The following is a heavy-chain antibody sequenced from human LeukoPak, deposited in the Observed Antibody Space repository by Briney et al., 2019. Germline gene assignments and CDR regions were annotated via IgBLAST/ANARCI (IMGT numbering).Heavy chain of an antibody. V-gene: IGHV3-53*01. Sequence: GGSLRLSCAVSGFTVSHSYMSWVRQAPGKGLEWVSVIYSGGSAYYADSVKGGFTISRDNSKNTLSLQMNSLRADDTAVYFCAKAGYDYSNINWFDPWGQGTLVTVSS. D-gene: IGHD5-12*01. CDR1: GFTVSHSY. CDR2: IYSGGSA. J-gene: IGHJ5*02. CDR3: AKAGYDYSNINWFDP.